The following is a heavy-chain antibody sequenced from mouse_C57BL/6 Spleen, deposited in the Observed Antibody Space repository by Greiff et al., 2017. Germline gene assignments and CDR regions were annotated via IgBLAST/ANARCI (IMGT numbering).Heavy chain of an antibody. D-gene: IGHD1-1*01. Sequence: QVQLQQSGAELVKPGASVKISCKASGYAFSSYWMNWVKQRPGKGLEWIGQIYPGDGDTNYNGKFKGKATLTADKSSSTAYMQLSSLTSEDSAVYFCARWDHYYGSRDPDYWGQGTTLTVSS. V-gene: IGHV1-80*01. J-gene: IGHJ2*01. CDR1: GYAFSSYW. CDR2: IYPGDGDT. CDR3: ARWDHYYGSRDPDY.